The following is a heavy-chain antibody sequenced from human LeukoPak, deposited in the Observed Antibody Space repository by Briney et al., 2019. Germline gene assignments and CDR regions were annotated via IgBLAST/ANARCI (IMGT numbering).Heavy chain of an antibody. CDR1: GVSISSSEW. Sequence: PSETLSLTCAVSGVSISSSEWWIWVRQPLGQGLEWIGEIHRAGRTRYNPSLKSRVTISMDYSKNQFSLKLTSVTAADTAIYYCGKTDIYFNPIDYWGPGSLVTVSS. D-gene: IGHD3-9*01. CDR2: IHRAGRT. CDR3: GKTDIYFNPIDY. J-gene: IGHJ4*02. V-gene: IGHV4-4*02.